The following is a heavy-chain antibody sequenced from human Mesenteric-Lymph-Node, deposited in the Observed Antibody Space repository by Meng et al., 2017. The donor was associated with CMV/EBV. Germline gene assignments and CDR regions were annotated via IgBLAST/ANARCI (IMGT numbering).Heavy chain of an antibody. V-gene: IGHV4-61*01. D-gene: IGHD3-10*01. Sequence: CTVSGGSVSSGNYYWSWIRQPPGKGLEWIGYIYYSGSINYNPSLKSRVTISVDTSKKQFSLKLSSVTAADTAVYYCARSGDPVGDDPWGQGTLVTVSS. J-gene: IGHJ5*02. CDR2: IYYSGSI. CDR3: ARSGDPVGDDP. CDR1: GGSVSSGNYY.